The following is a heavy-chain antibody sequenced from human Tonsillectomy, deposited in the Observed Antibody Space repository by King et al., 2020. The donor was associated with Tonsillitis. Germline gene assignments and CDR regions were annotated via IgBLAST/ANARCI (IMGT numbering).Heavy chain of an antibody. Sequence: LQLVQSGAEVKKPGESLKISCKASGYSFSDFWIAWVRQMPGKGLEWMGIIYPGDSSTRYSLSFQDQVTISADKSINTAFLQWSSLKASDTAIYYCARHSAAGPIYHYSYGLDVWGQGTTVTVSS. CDR1: GYSFSDFW. CDR3: ARHSAAGPIYHYSYGLDV. J-gene: IGHJ6*02. V-gene: IGHV5-51*01. CDR2: IYPGDSST. D-gene: IGHD6-25*01.